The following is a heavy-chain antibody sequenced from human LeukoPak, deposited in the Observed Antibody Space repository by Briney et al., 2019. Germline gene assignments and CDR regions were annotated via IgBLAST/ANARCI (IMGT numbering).Heavy chain of an antibody. CDR1: GGTFSSYW. CDR2: INSDGSST. Sequence: PGGALMLSCAAAGGTFSSYWMHWFRQAPGKGLVSVSRINSDGSSTSYADSVKGRFTISRDNAKNTLYLQMNSLRAEDTAVYYCARDPFGTTSLWGQGTLVTVSS. CDR3: ARDPFGTTSL. D-gene: IGHD1-7*01. J-gene: IGHJ4*02. V-gene: IGHV3-74*01.